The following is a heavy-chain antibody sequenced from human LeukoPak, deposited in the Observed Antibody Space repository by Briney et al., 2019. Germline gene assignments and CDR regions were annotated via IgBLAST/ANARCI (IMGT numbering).Heavy chain of an antibody. CDR1: GGSFSGYY. V-gene: IGHV4-34*01. Sequence: SETLSLTCAVYGGSFSGYYWSWIRQPPGKGLEWIGEINHSGSTNYNPSLKSRVTISVDTSKNQFSLKLSSVTAADTAVYYCARGGCSSTSCYALLDAFDIWGQGTMVTVSS. CDR3: ARGGCSSTSCYALLDAFDI. CDR2: INHSGST. J-gene: IGHJ3*02. D-gene: IGHD2-2*01.